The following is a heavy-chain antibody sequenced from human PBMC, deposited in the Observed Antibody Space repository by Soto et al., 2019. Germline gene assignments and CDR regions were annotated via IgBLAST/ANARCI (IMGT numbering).Heavy chain of an antibody. CDR3: AHTLSHNSDMRS. J-gene: IGHJ4*02. CDR2: LYWDDDK. D-gene: IGHD3-22*01. Sequence: QITLKESGPTLVKPTQTLTLTCTFSGFSLRTSGVGVGWIRQPPGQALEWLALLYWDDDKRYSPTLKSRLTSTKDTSKNQVVLTIPNTDPVDTATYYRAHTLSHNSDMRSRGQGTLVTVSS. CDR1: GFSLRTSGVG. V-gene: IGHV2-5*02.